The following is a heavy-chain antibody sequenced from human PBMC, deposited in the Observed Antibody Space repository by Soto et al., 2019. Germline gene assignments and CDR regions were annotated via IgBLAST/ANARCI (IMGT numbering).Heavy chain of an antibody. CDR2: VYYSGAT. J-gene: IGHJ6*03. V-gene: IGHV4-59*01. D-gene: IGHD6-6*01. CDR3: ARGGTAARRPGVYFFYMDV. CDR1: GGTMSGFC. Sequence: QVQLQESGPGLVRPSETLSLTCDVSGGTMSGFCWSWIRQSPGKGLEWIGHVYYSGATDYNPSLKSRVTTSEDTSRRQFSLKLNSVSAADTAVYYCARGGTAARRPGVYFFYMDVWGKGTTVTV.